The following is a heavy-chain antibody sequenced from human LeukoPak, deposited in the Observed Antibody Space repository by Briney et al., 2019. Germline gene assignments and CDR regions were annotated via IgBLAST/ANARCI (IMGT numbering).Heavy chain of an antibody. CDR3: AREVGGSKRAFDI. CDR2: IIPIFGTA. CDR1: GGTFSSYA. J-gene: IGHJ3*02. Sequence: ASVKVSCKASGGTFSSYAISWVRQAPGQGLEWMGGIIPIFGTANYAQKFQGRVTITADKSTSTAYMELSSLRSEDTAVYYCAREVGGSKRAFDIWGQGTMVTVSS. D-gene: IGHD6-13*01. V-gene: IGHV1-69*06.